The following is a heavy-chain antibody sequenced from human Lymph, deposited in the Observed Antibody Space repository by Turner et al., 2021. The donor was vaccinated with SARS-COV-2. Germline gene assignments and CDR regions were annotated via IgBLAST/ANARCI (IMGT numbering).Heavy chain of an antibody. V-gene: IGHV3-23*01. D-gene: IGHD6-19*01. J-gene: IGHJ4*02. CDR1: GFTFSSYS. CDR2: ISGCGGTT. Sequence: EVRLLESGGRLVPSGGSLGLACAASGFTFSSYSISWVRRGPGKGLGWVSGISGCGGTTHYADSVQGRFTISRDNSKNTMYLQMNSLSAEDTAVYYCAKDRFTPSSGWEDYWGQGTLVTVSS. CDR3: AKDRFTPSSGWEDY.